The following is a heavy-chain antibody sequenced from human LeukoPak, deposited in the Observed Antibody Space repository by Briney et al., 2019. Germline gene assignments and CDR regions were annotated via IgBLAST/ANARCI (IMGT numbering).Heavy chain of an antibody. V-gene: IGHV3-7*01. J-gene: IGHJ3*02. CDR2: IKQDGSEK. Sequence: GGSLRLSCAASGFTLSSYWMSWVRQAPGKGLEWVANIKQDGSEKYYVDSVKGRFTISRDNAKNSLYLQMNSLRAEDTAVYYCARDPLNCSSTSCTVGAFDIWGQGPMVTVSS. CDR1: GFTLSSYW. D-gene: IGHD2-2*01. CDR3: ARDPLNCSSTSCTVGAFDI.